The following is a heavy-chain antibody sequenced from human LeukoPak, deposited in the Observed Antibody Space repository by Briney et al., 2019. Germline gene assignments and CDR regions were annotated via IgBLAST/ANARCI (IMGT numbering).Heavy chain of an antibody. Sequence: GGSPRLSCAASGFTFSGYYMSWIRQAPGKGLEWVSYISSSGSTIYYADSVKGRFTISRDNAKNSLYLQMNSLRAEDTAIYYCARQRARGYFDYWGQGTLVTVSS. CDR3: ARQRARGYFDY. CDR1: GFTFSGYY. D-gene: IGHD3-10*01. J-gene: IGHJ4*02. V-gene: IGHV3-11*04. CDR2: ISSSGSTI.